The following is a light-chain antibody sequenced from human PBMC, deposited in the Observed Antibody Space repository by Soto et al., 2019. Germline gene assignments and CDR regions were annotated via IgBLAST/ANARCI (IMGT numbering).Light chain of an antibody. Sequence: EVVMTQSPASLSASPGERVTLSCRASQNIRSSLAWYQQRPGQAPRLLIYDASNRATGIPARFSGSGSGTDFTLTISSLEPEDFAVYYCQQRSNWPLTFGGGTKVEIK. V-gene: IGKV3-11*01. CDR1: QNIRSS. CDR2: DAS. J-gene: IGKJ4*01. CDR3: QQRSNWPLT.